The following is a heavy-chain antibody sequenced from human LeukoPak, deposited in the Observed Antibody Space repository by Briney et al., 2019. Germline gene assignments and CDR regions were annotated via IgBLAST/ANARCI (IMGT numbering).Heavy chain of an antibody. CDR1: GFTFPNAW. Sequence: GGSLRLSCAASGFTFPNAWMSWLRQAPGKGREWVGHIKSRTDGETTEYAAPVKDRFSISRDDSKSMMYLQMNSLKTEVTAVYYCITLLPYSAQGGQGTLVTVSS. D-gene: IGHD2-21*01. CDR3: ITLLPYSAQ. CDR2: IKSRTDGETT. V-gene: IGHV3-15*01. J-gene: IGHJ4*02.